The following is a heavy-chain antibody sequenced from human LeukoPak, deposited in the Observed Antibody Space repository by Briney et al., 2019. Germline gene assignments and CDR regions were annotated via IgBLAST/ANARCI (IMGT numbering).Heavy chain of an antibody. J-gene: IGHJ4*02. D-gene: IGHD5-12*01. CDR1: GLTLSTYW. CDR3: ARDPKWLDY. V-gene: IGHV3-7*01. CDR2: TNQEGSEE. Sequence: GGSLRLSCAASGLTLSTYWMSWVRQAPGKGLEWVANTNQEGSEEYYVDSVKGRFTISKDNAKNALYLQMNSLRAEDTAVYYCARDPKWLDYWGQGTLVTVSS.